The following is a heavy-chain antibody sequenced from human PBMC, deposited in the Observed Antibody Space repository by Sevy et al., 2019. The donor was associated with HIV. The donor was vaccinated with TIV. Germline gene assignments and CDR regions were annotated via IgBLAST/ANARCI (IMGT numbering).Heavy chain of an antibody. J-gene: IGHJ6*02. D-gene: IGHD3-3*01. CDR1: GGSISSYY. Sequence: SETLSLTCTVSGGSISSYYWSWIRQPPGKGLEWIGYIYYSGSTNYNPSLKSRVTISVDTSKNQFSLKLSSVTAADTAVYYCARGPYDFWSGYSSRAYYYGMDVWCQGTTVTVSS. CDR3: ARGPYDFWSGYSSRAYYYGMDV. CDR2: IYYSGST. V-gene: IGHV4-59*01.